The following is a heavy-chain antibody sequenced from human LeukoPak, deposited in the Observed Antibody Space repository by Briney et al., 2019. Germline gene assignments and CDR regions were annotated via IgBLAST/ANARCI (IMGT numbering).Heavy chain of an antibody. J-gene: IGHJ3*02. Sequence: SETLSLTCTVSGGSISSYYWSWLRQPPGKGLEYIGYTHYSGATNYNPSLKSRVTISLDTSGNQFSLKLSTVTAADTAVYYCASGYCGGACQLGGIDMWGQGTMVTVSS. CDR1: GGSISSYY. CDR2: THYSGAT. D-gene: IGHD2-21*02. CDR3: ASGYCGGACQLGGIDM. V-gene: IGHV4-59*01.